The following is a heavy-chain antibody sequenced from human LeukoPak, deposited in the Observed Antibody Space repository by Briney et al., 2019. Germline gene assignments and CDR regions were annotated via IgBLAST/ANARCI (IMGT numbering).Heavy chain of an antibody. CDR2: ISDVGSNK. CDR3: ARDFSSSSISFFFDY. CDR1: GFTFSSYA. J-gene: IGHJ4*01. Sequence: GGSLRLSCAASGFTFSSYAMDWVRQAPGKGRDWVAFISDVGSNKYYTASVKGRFTISRDNSKDTLYLQMSSLRAEDTAVYYCARDFSSSSISFFFDYWGKGTLVTVPS. D-gene: IGHD6-6*01. V-gene: IGHV3-30*04.